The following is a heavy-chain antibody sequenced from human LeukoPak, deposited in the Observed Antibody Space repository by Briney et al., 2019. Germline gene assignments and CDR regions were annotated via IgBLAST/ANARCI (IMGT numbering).Heavy chain of an antibody. CDR3: AKDITMVRGVPDY. V-gene: IGHV3-30*18. J-gene: IGHJ4*02. CDR1: GFTFSSSG. CDR2: ISYDGSNK. D-gene: IGHD3-10*01. Sequence: PGGSLRLSCAASGFTFSSSGMHWVRQAPGKGLEWVAVISYDGSNKYYADSVKGRFTISRDNSKNTLYLQMNSLRAEDTAVYYCAKDITMVRGVPDYWGQGTLVTVSS.